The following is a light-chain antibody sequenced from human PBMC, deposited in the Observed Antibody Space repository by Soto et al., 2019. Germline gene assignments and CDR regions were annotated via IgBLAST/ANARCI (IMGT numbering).Light chain of an antibody. Sequence: QSALTQPASVSGSPGQSITISCNGTSSDVGGYNYVPWYQQHPGKAPKLMIYDVSNRPSGVSNRFSGSKSGNTASLTISGLQAEDEADYYCSSYTSSSLYVFGTGTKLTV. CDR3: SSYTSSSLYV. CDR1: SSDVGGYNY. CDR2: DVS. V-gene: IGLV2-14*01. J-gene: IGLJ1*01.